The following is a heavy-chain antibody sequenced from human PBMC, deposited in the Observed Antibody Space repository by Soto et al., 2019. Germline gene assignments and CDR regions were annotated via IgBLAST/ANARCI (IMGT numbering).Heavy chain of an antibody. J-gene: IGHJ3*01. CDR2: VYHSGNI. Sequence: NPSETLSLTCAVSGYSLSRGYHWGWVRQLPGKGLEWVGNVYHSGNIRSNPSLKSRVTVSADTSKNQFSLELKSVDVADTAVYYCARGNYYDFEGINGAFDVLGQGTMVTVSS. CDR1: GYSLSRGYH. V-gene: IGHV4-38-2*01. D-gene: IGHD3-22*01. CDR3: ARGNYYDFEGINGAFDV.